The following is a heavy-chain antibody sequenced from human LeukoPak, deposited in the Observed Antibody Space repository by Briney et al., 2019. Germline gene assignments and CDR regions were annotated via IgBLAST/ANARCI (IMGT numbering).Heavy chain of an antibody. J-gene: IGHJ4*02. V-gene: IGHV3-30*18. CDR2: ISYDGGNK. Sequence: GGSLRLSCAASRFTFNDYGMHWVRQAPGKGLEWVAVISYDGGNKYYADSVKGRFTISRDNSKNTLYLQMNSLRAEDTAVYHCAKDLDYGGNSPFDYWGQGTLVTVS. CDR1: RFTFNDYG. D-gene: IGHD4-23*01. CDR3: AKDLDYGGNSPFDY.